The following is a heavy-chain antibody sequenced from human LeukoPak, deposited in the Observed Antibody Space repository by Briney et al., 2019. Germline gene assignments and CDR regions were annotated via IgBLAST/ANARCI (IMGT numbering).Heavy chain of an antibody. V-gene: IGHV1-46*01. J-gene: IGHJ2*01. Sequence: ASVKVSCKTSGYTFTNYYMHWVRQAPGQGLEWMGIINPSGGSTSYAQKFQGRVTMTRDTSTSTVYMDLSSLRSEDTAVYYCARDSQGNFDLWGRGTLATVSS. CDR1: GYTFTNYY. CDR3: ARDSQGNFDL. CDR2: INPSGGST.